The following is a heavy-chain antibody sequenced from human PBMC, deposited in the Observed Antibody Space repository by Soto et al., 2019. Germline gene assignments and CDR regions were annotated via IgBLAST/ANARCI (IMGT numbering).Heavy chain of an antibody. CDR1: GGSISRYY. J-gene: IGHJ5*02. CDR3: ARDRSTYGGGGTGEVKENLFDP. Sequence: QVQLQASGPGVVKASETLSLTCSVSGGSISRYYWSWIRQPPGKGLEWIGYASYSGDTGYNPSLQLTVTMAVDTAKNQVSLKLTAVAAADTAVYYCARDRSTYGGGGTGEVKENLFDPWGQGALVTVSS. CDR2: ASYSGDT. V-gene: IGHV4-59*01. D-gene: IGHD2-8*01.